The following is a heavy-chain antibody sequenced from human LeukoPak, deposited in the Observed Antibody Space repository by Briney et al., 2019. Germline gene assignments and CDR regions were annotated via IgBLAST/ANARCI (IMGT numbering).Heavy chain of an antibody. D-gene: IGHD1-26*01. CDR2: IYSGGST. CDR1: GFTFSSYA. V-gene: IGHV3-53*01. Sequence: PGGSLRLSCAASGFTFSSYAMSWVRQAPGKGLEWVSVIYSGGSTYYADSVKGRFTISRDNSKNTLYLQMNSLRAEDTAVYYCARDGPLGLDYWGQGTLVTVSS. CDR3: ARDGPLGLDY. J-gene: IGHJ4*02.